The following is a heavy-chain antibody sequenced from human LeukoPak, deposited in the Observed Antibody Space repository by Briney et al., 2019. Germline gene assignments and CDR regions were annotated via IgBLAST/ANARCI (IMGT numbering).Heavy chain of an antibody. V-gene: IGHV3-21*04. J-gene: IGHJ4*02. CDR3: ARDGRAYCGGDCPFDY. D-gene: IGHD2-21*02. CDR1: GFTFSSYS. Sequence: GGSLRLSCAASGFTFSSYSMNWVRQAPGKGLEWVSSISSSSSYIYYADSVKGRFTISRDNAKNSLYLQMNSLRAEDTAVYYCARDGRAYCGGDCPFDYWGQGTLVTVSS. CDR2: ISSSSSYI.